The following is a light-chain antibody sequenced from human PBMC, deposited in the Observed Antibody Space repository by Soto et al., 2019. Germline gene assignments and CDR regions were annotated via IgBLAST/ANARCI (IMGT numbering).Light chain of an antibody. CDR1: SSDVGANNY. CDR3: SSYTISGTGV. Sequence: QSVLTQPASVSGSPGQSITISCTGTSSDVGANNYVSWYQQHPGKVPKLIIYDVTNRPSGISDRFSGSKSANTASLTISGLQAEGEADYYCSSYTISGTGVFGGGTKVTVL. J-gene: IGLJ3*02. V-gene: IGLV2-14*03. CDR2: DVT.